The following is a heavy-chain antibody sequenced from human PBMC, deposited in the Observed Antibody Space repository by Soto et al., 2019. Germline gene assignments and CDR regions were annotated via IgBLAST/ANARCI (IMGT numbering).Heavy chain of an antibody. V-gene: IGHV1-69*13. J-gene: IGHJ3*02. Sequence: AVKVSCKASGGTFSSYAISWVRQAPGQGLEWMGGIIPIFGTANYAQKFQGRVTITADESTSTAYMKLSRLRSEDTAVYYCASETVRYYESSGSLSGHDAFDIWGQGTMFTVSS. CDR1: GGTFSSYA. CDR2: IIPIFGTA. CDR3: ASETVRYYESSGSLSGHDAFDI. D-gene: IGHD3-22*01.